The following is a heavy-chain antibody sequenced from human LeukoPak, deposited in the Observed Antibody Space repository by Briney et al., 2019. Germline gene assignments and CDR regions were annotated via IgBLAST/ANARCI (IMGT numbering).Heavy chain of an antibody. D-gene: IGHD3-3*01. J-gene: IGHJ3*02. CDR1: GFTFSNAW. Sequence: PGGSLRLSCAASGFTFSNAWMSWVRQAPGKGLEWVGRIKSKTDGGTTHYAAPVKGRFTISRDDSKNTLYLQMNSLKTEDTAVYYCTTDDDFWSGPSPHDAFDIWGQGTMVTVSS. CDR2: IKSKTDGGTT. V-gene: IGHV3-15*01. CDR3: TTDDDFWSGPSPHDAFDI.